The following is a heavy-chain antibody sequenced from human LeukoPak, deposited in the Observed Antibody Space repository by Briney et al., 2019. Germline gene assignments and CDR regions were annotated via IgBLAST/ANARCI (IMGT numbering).Heavy chain of an antibody. J-gene: IGHJ3*02. Sequence: ASVKVSCKASGYTFTSYDINWVRQATGQGLEWMGWMKPNSGNTGYAQKFQGRVTITRNTSISTAYMELSSLRSEDTAVYYCARFNRYCSSTSCSDAFDIWGQGTMVTVSP. CDR3: ARFNRYCSSTSCSDAFDI. CDR2: MKPNSGNT. CDR1: GYTFTSYD. D-gene: IGHD2-2*01. V-gene: IGHV1-8*03.